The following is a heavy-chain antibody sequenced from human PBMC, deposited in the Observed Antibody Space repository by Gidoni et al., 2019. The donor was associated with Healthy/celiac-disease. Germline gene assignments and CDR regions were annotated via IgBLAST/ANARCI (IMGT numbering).Heavy chain of an antibody. CDR1: GGTFSSYA. V-gene: IGHV1-69*01. CDR2: IIPIFGTE. D-gene: IGHD1-7*01. J-gene: IGHJ4*02. Sequence: QVPLFQSGAEVKKPGSSVKVSCKSSGGTFSSYAISWVRQAPGKGLEWMGGIIPIFGTENYAQKFQGRVTITADEDTSTAYMELSNLRSEDTAVYYCARGAGYNWNYDLDYWGQGTMVTVSS. CDR3: ARGAGYNWNYDLDY.